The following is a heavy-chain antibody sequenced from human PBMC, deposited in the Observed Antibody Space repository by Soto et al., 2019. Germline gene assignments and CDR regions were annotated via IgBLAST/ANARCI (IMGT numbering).Heavy chain of an antibody. CDR3: ARALHATRFHYYDSSGPIDY. D-gene: IGHD3-22*01. V-gene: IGHV4-34*01. CDR2: INHSGST. J-gene: IGHJ4*02. CDR1: GGSFSGYY. Sequence: PSETLSLTCAVYGGSFSGYYWSWIRQPPGKGLEWIGEINHSGSTNYNPSLKSRVTISVDTSKNQFSLKLSSVTAADTAVYYCARALHATRFHYYDSSGPIDYWGQGTLVTVSS.